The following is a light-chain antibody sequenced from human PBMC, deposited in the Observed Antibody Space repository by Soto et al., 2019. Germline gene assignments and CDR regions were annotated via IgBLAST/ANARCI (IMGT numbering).Light chain of an antibody. CDR1: QDISNY. J-gene: IGKJ1*01. CDR3: QHYYNLP. Sequence: DIQMTQSPSSLSASVGDRVTITCQASQDISNYLNWYQQKPGKAPKLLIYDASNLETGVPSRFSGSGSGTDFTFTISSLQPEDIVTYYCQHYYNLPIGQGTKVEIK. CDR2: DAS. V-gene: IGKV1-33*01.